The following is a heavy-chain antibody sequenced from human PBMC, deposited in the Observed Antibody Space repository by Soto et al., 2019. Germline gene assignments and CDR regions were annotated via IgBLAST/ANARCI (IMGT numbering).Heavy chain of an antibody. D-gene: IGHD3-10*01. V-gene: IGHV4-34*01. CDR1: GGSFSGYY. CDR3: ARGSLLWFGELLKSGMDV. CDR2: INHSGST. Sequence: SETLSLTCAVYGGSFSGYYWSWIRQPPGKGLEWIGEINHSGSTNYNPSLKSRVTISVDTSKNQFSLKLSSVTAADTAVYYCARGSLLWFGELLKSGMDVWGKGTTVTVSS. J-gene: IGHJ6*03.